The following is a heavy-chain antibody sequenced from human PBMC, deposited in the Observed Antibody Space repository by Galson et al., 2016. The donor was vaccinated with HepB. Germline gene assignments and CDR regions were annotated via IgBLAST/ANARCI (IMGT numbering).Heavy chain of an antibody. V-gene: IGHV3-30-3*01. D-gene: IGHD2-2*01. CDR3: SRSVIELVPTARQNFDL. CDR2: ISSDGGNQ. Sequence: SLRLSCAASGFTFTQHPMHWVRHAPGKGLEWVALISSDGGNQLYADPVKGRFTISRDNSKDTLNLQMNSLGTEDTAMYYFSRSVIELVPTARQNFDLWGHGTLVTVSS. J-gene: IGHJ4*01. CDR1: GFTFTQHP.